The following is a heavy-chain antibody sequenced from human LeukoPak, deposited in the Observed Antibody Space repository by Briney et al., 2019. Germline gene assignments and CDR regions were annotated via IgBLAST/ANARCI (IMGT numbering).Heavy chain of an antibody. J-gene: IGHJ4*02. CDR1: GFSLSTSGEG. V-gene: IGHV2-5*02. CDR3: AHRPRGVATAGNPPIYFDF. Sequence: KESGPTLVKPTQTLTLTCTFPGFSLSTSGEGVGWIRQPPGKALEWLALIYWDDDKRYSPSLKSRLTITRDTSKNLVFLTMTNMDPVDTATYYCAHRPRGVATAGNPPIYFDFWGQGTLVTVSS. D-gene: IGHD6-13*01. CDR2: IYWDDDK.